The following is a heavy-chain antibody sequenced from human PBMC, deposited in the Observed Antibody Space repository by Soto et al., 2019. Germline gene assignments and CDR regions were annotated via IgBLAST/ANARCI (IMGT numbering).Heavy chain of an antibody. V-gene: IGHV4-34*01. CDR3: ARNGNMAVRGVISQYYMDV. Sequence: SETLSLTCAVYGGSFSGYYWSWIRQPPGKGLEWIGEINHSGSTNYNPSLKSRVTISVDTSKNQFSLKLSSVTAADTAVYYCARNGNMAVRGVISQYYMDVWGKGTTVT. CDR1: GGSFSGYY. J-gene: IGHJ6*03. D-gene: IGHD3-10*01. CDR2: INHSGST.